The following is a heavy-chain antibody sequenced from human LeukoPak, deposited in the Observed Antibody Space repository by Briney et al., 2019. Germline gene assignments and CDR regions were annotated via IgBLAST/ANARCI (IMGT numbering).Heavy chain of an antibody. D-gene: IGHD5-12*01. CDR2: ISYSGTT. CDR3: ARRDIVATIDS. V-gene: IGHV4-39*01. Sequence: SETLSLTCTVSGGSISSTGYYWAWIRQPPGKGLEWIGSISYSGTTFYNPSLKSRVTVSGDTSKNQFSLKLSSLTAADTAVYHCARRDIVATIDSWGQGTLVTVSS. CDR1: GGSISSTGYY. J-gene: IGHJ4*02.